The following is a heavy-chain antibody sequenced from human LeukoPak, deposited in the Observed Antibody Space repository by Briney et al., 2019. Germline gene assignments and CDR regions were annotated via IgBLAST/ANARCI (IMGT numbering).Heavy chain of an antibody. CDR1: GGSISSYY. D-gene: IGHD2-21*02. J-gene: IGHJ6*02. CDR2: IYYSGST. Sequence: SETLSLICTVSGGSISSYYWSWIRQPPGKGLEWIEYIYYSGSTNYNPSLKSRVTISVDTSKNQFSLKLSSVTAADTAVYYCARVTAHKMIYYYYGMDVWGQGTTVTVSS. V-gene: IGHV4-59*01. CDR3: ARVTAHKMIYYYYGMDV.